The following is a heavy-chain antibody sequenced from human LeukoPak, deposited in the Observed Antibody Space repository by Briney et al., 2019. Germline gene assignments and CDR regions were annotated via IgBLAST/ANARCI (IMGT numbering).Heavy chain of an antibody. CDR3: AKDLRWDHPGLDP. CDR1: GYTFTSYG. CDR2: INPGGGST. Sequence: ASVKVSCKASGYTFTSYGISWVRQAPGQGLESMGIINPGGGSTSYAQKFQDRVTMTRDTSTSTVYMELNSLRSEDTAVYYCAKDLRWDHPGLDPWGQGTLVIVSS. V-gene: IGHV1-46*01. D-gene: IGHD4-23*01. J-gene: IGHJ5*02.